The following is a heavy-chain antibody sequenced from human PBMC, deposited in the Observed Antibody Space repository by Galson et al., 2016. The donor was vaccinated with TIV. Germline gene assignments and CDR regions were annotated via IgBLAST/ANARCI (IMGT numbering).Heavy chain of an antibody. CDR3: ARGANPTYYSRYMGL. Sequence: SVKVSCKASGYTFTFYGITWVRQAPGHGLEWLGWISASTGNPSYAQRFQGRVTMTADTSTSTAYLYLRSLRFDDPAVYFCARGANPTYYSRYMGLWGKGTTVHVSS. V-gene: IGHV1-18*01. J-gene: IGHJ6*03. CDR2: ISASTGNP. CDR1: GYTFTFYG. D-gene: IGHD2-21*01.